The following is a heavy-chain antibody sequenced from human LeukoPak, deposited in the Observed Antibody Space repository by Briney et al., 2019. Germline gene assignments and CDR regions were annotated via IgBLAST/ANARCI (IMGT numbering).Heavy chain of an antibody. D-gene: IGHD3-10*01. CDR1: GGSFSGYY. CDR2: INHSGST. Sequence: SETLSLTCAVYGGSFSGYYWSWIRQPPGKGLEWIGEINHSGSTNYNPSLKSRVTISVDTSKNQFSLKLSSVTAADTAVYYCAREQTYYYGSGSYHDYWGQGTLVTVSS. CDR3: AREQTYYYGSGSYHDY. V-gene: IGHV4-34*01. J-gene: IGHJ4*02.